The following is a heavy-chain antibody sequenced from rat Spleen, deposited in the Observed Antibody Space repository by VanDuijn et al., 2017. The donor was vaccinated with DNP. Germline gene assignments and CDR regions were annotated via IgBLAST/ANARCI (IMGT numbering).Heavy chain of an antibody. CDR1: GFTFNDYW. Sequence: EVQLVESGGDLVQPGKSLKLSCVASGFTFNDYWMTWIRQVPGKGLEWIATITSSGSNTFYPDSVKGRFTISRDNAKNTLYLQMNSLRSEDTATYYCATNNYFDYWGQGVMVTVSS. V-gene: IGHV5-31*01. D-gene: IGHD3-4*01. CDR2: ITSSGSNT. J-gene: IGHJ2*01. CDR3: ATNNYFDY.